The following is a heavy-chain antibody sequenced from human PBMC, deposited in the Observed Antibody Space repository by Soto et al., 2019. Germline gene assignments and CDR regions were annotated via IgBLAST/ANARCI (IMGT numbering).Heavy chain of an antibody. V-gene: IGHV4-4*07. CDR2: IYSSGGT. Sequence: QVQLQESGPGLVKPSETLSLTCTVSGGAISGYYWTWIRQPAGKGLEWIGRIYSSGGTKYNPSLKSRVDMSLDMSKNQFSLRLTSVTAADTAVYFCARGQRFSYSFDPWGQGTLVTVSS. D-gene: IGHD3-3*01. CDR3: ARGQRFSYSFDP. J-gene: IGHJ5*02. CDR1: GGAISGYY.